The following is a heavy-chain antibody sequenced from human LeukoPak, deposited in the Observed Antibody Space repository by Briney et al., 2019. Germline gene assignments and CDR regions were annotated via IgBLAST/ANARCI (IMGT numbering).Heavy chain of an antibody. CDR3: ARDLAYYDILTGYSGPHAFDI. J-gene: IGHJ3*02. CDR2: ISYDGGNK. V-gene: IGHV3-30-3*01. D-gene: IGHD3-9*01. CDR1: GFTFSSYA. Sequence: PGGSLRLSCAASGFTFSSYAMHWVRQAPGKGLEWVAVISYDGGNKYYADSVKGRFTISRDNSKNTLYLQMNSLRAEDTAVYYCARDLAYYDILTGYSGPHAFDIWGQGTMVTVSS.